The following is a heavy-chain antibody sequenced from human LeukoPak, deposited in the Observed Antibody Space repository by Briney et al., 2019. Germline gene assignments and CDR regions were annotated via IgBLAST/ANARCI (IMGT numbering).Heavy chain of an antibody. V-gene: IGHV3-33*01. CDR2: IWYDGSNK. CDR1: GFTFSSYG. CDR3: ARDRAEYCSSISCPGGALDY. Sequence: GGSLRLSCAASGFTFSSYGMHWVRQAPGKGLEWVAVIWYDGSNKYYADSVKGRFTISRDNSKNTLYLQMNSLRAEDTAVYYCARDRAEYCSSISCPGGALDYWGQGTLVTVSS. J-gene: IGHJ4*02. D-gene: IGHD2-2*01.